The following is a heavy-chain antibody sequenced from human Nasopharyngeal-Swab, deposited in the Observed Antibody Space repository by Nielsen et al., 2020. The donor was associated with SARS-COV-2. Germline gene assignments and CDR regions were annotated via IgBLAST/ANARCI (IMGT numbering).Heavy chain of an antibody. Sequence: SKTLSLTCTVSGGSISSYYWSWIRQPPGKGLEWIGYIYYSGSTNYNPSLKSRVTISVDTSKNQFSLKLSSVTAADTAVYYCARGYGSGSYSYMDVWGKGTTVTVSS. D-gene: IGHD3-10*01. CDR2: IYYSGST. V-gene: IGHV4-59*01. CDR3: ARGYGSGSYSYMDV. J-gene: IGHJ6*03. CDR1: GGSISSYY.